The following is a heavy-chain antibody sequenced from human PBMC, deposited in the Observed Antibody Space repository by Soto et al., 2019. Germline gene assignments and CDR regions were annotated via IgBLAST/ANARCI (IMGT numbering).Heavy chain of an antibody. CDR1: GGTFSSYA. V-gene: IGHV1-69*13. J-gene: IGHJ6*04. CDR2: IIPIFGNA. Sequence: SVKVSCKASGGTFSSYAISWGRQDPGQGLEWMGGIIPIFGNANYAQKFQGRVTITADESTGTAYMELSSLRSEDTAVYYCARARQPLGYCSSTSCYKGNYCYFGMDAWAKETT. D-gene: IGHD2-2*01. CDR3: ARARQPLGYCSSTSCYKGNYCYFGMDA.